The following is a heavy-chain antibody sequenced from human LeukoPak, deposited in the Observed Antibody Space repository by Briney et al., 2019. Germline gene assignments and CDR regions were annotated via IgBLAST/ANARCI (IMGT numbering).Heavy chain of an antibody. Sequence: GGSLRLSCTASGFTFGDYAMSWVRQAPGKGLEWVGFIRSKGYGGTTEYAASVEGRFTISREDSKSMAYLQMNSLKTEDTAIYYCTRDGVVAAPPAHYYYMDVWGKGTTVTVSS. D-gene: IGHD2-15*01. CDR1: GFTFGDYA. CDR2: IRSKGYGGTT. CDR3: TRDGVVAAPPAHYYYMDV. J-gene: IGHJ6*03. V-gene: IGHV3-49*04.